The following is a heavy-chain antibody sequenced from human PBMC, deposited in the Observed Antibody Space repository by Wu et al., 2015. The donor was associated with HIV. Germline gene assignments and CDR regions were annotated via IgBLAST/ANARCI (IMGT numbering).Heavy chain of an antibody. CDR3: ARGQEPVVPAATTIDY. J-gene: IGHJ4*02. D-gene: IGHD2-2*01. CDR1: GYTFTSYY. CDR2: INPSGGST. Sequence: QVQLVQSGAEVKKPGASVKVSCKASGYTFTSYYMHWVRQAPGQGLEWMGIINPSGGSTSYAQKFQGRVTMTRDTSTSTVYMELSSLRSEDTAVYYCARGQEPVVPAATTIDYWGQGTLVTVSS. V-gene: IGHV1-46*03.